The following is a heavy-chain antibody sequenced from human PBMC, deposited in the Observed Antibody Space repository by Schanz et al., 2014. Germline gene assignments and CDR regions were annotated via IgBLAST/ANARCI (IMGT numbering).Heavy chain of an antibody. J-gene: IGHJ3*02. V-gene: IGHV1-18*01. D-gene: IGHD5-18*01. Sequence: QVQLVQSGAEVKKPGASVQVSCKASGYTFTSHGISWVRQAPGQGLEWMGWITAYNGDTNYALKLQGRVTMTTDTSTGTAYMELRSLRSDDTALYYCTRGGDSYALSAFDIWGQGTMVTVSS. CDR2: ITAYNGDT. CDR3: TRGGDSYALSAFDI. CDR1: GYTFTSHG.